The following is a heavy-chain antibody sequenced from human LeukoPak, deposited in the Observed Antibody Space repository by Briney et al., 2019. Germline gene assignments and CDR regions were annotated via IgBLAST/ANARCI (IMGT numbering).Heavy chain of an antibody. CDR2: INHSGST. D-gene: IGHD3-10*01. CDR1: GGSFSGYY. V-gene: IGHV4-34*01. CDR3: ARVRGRYYYGSGKLGFFDY. J-gene: IGHJ4*02. Sequence: SETLSLTCAVYGGSFSGYYWSWIRQPPGKGLEWIGEINHSGSTNYNPSPKSRVTISVGTSKNQFSLKLSSVTAADTAVYYCARVRGRYYYGSGKLGFFDYWGQGTLVTVSS.